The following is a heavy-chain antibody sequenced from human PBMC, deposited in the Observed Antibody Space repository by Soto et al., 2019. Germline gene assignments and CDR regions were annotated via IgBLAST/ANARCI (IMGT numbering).Heavy chain of an antibody. CDR3: ARYSGNYPGPIDY. Sequence: QVQLVESGGGVVQPGRSLRLSCAASGFTFSHYGIHWVRQAPGKGLEWLAVISYDGSNKHYADSVKGRFTVSRDNSKNTLYLQMNSMRAEDTAVYFCARYSGNYPGPIDYWGQGTLVTVSS. D-gene: IGHD1-26*01. CDR1: GFTFSHYG. J-gene: IGHJ4*02. CDR2: ISYDGSNK. V-gene: IGHV3-30*03.